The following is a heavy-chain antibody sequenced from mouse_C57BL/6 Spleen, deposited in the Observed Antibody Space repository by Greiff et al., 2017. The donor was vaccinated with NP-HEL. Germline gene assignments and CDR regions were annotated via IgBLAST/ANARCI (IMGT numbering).Heavy chain of an antibody. J-gene: IGHJ2*01. D-gene: IGHD2-3*01. CDR3: ARNDGYFFDY. CDR2: IYPGDGDT. Sequence: VQLQQSGPELVKPGASVKISCKASGYAFSSSWMNWVKQRPGKGLEWIGRIYPGDGDTNYNGKFKGKATLTADKSSSTAYMQLRSLTSEDSAVYFCARNDGYFFDYWGQGTTLTVSS. CDR1: GYAFSSSW. V-gene: IGHV1-82*01.